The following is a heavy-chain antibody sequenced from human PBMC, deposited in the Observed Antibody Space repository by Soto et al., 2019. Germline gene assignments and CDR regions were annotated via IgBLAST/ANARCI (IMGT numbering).Heavy chain of an antibody. D-gene: IGHD2-15*01. J-gene: IGHJ2*01. CDR3: ARPYCSGGSCYESSSEFLGYFDL. Sequence: QVQLQESGPGLVKPSGTLSLTCAVSGGSISSSNWWSWVRQPPGKGLEWIGEIYHSGSTNYNPSPKSRVTISVDKSKNQFSLKLSSVTAADTAVYYCARPYCSGGSCYESSSEFLGYFDLWGRGTLVTVSS. CDR1: GGSISSSNW. CDR2: IYHSGST. V-gene: IGHV4-4*02.